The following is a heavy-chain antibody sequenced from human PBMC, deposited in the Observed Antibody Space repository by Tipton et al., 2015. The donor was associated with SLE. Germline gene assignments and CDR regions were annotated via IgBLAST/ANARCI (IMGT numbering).Heavy chain of an antibody. CDR1: GGSISSYF. J-gene: IGHJ5*02. D-gene: IGHD6-13*01. V-gene: IGHV4-34*01. Sequence: TLSLTCTVSGGSISSYFWSWIRQSPGKGLEWIGEINHSGSTNYDPSLKSRVTISVDTSKKQFSLKVSSVTAADTAVYYCARAQRLVRWFDPWGQGTPVTVSS. CDR2: INHSGST. CDR3: ARAQRLVRWFDP.